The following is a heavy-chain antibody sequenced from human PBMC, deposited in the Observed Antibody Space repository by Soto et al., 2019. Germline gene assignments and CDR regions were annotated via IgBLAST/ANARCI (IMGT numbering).Heavy chain of an antibody. CDR2: IYYSGST. CDR3: ARGPDYYDSSGYPTEPFDY. CDR1: GGSISSGDYY. J-gene: IGHJ4*02. Sequence: QVQLQESGPGLVKPSQTLSLTCTVSGGSISSGDYYWSWIRQPPGKGLEWIGYIYYSGSTYYNPSPKSRVTKSVDTSKNQFSLKLSSVTAADTAVYYCARGPDYYDSSGYPTEPFDYWGQGTLVTVSS. D-gene: IGHD3-22*01. V-gene: IGHV4-30-4*01.